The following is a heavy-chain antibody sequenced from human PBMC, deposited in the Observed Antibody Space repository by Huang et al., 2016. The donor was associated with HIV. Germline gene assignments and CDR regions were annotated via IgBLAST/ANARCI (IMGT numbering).Heavy chain of an antibody. CDR1: GFAFSNNA. CDR2: VSLDGSQT. D-gene: IGHD3-10*01. Sequence: QVLLVESGGGVVQPGKSLRLSCTASGFAFSNNAMHWVRQAPGKGLEWVAVVSLDGSQTYLADSVNDRVTISRDNSKSTLFLQMSSLRPDDTAVYYCASAPARALSYFDNWGQGTLVTVSS. V-gene: IGHV3-30*04. J-gene: IGHJ4*02. CDR3: ASAPARALSYFDN.